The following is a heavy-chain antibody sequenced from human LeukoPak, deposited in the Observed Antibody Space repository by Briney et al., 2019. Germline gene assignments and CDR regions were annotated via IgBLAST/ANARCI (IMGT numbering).Heavy chain of an antibody. CDR1: GYTFTSYG. V-gene: IGHV1-18*01. J-gene: IGHJ4*02. D-gene: IGHD3-10*01. CDR2: ISAYNGNT. CDR3: ARGRRITMVRGDELPLY. Sequence: ASVKVSCKASGYTFTSYGISWVRQAPGQGLEWMGWISAYNGNTNYAQKLQGRVTLTTDTSTSTAYMELRSLRSDDTAVYYCARGRRITMVRGDELPLYWGQGTLVTVSS.